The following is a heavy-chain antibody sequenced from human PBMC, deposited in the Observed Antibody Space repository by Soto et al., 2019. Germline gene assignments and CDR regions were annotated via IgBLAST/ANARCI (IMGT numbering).Heavy chain of an antibody. Sequence: GGSLRLSCAASGFTFSDYYMSWIRQAPGKGLEWVSYISSSSSYTNYADSVKGRFTISRDNAKNSLYLQMNSLRAEDTAVYYCARDTYYYDSSGYYGYNWFDPWGQGTLVTVSS. D-gene: IGHD3-22*01. CDR2: ISSSSSYT. CDR3: ARDTYYYDSSGYYGYNWFDP. J-gene: IGHJ5*02. V-gene: IGHV3-11*06. CDR1: GFTFSDYY.